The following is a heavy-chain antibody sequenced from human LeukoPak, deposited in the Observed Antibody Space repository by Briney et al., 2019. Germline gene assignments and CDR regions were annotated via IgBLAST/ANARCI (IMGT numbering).Heavy chain of an antibody. D-gene: IGHD3-10*01. Sequence: GGSLRLSCAASGFTFSTYWMSWVRQAPGKGREWVANIKQDGSEKHYVDSVKDRFTISRDNTKNLLYLQMNSLRAEDMSVYYCARDAYYGSGSPQNYWGQGTLVTVSS. V-gene: IGHV3-7*01. J-gene: IGHJ4*02. CDR3: ARDAYYGSGSPQNY. CDR1: GFTFSTYW. CDR2: IKQDGSEK.